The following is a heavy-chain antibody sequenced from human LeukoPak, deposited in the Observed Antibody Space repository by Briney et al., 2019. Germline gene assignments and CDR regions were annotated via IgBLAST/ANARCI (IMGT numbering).Heavy chain of an antibody. V-gene: IGHV3-7*01. J-gene: IGHJ6*02. Sequence: GGSLRLSCAASGFTFTNYWMTWVRQAPGKGLEWVANINQDGSVIYYVDSLKGRFTISRDNAKNSLYLQMNSLRAEDTAVYYCARDGIQLWLASMDVWGQGTTVTVSS. CDR1: GFTFTNYW. CDR3: ARDGIQLWLASMDV. D-gene: IGHD5-18*01. CDR2: INQDGSVI.